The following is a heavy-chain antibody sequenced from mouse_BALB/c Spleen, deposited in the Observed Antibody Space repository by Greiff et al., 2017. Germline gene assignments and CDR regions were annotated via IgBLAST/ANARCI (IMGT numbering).Heavy chain of an antibody. CDR2: IRLKSDNYAT. D-gene: IGHD1-2*01. CDR3: TFLYGYSAWFAY. V-gene: IGHV6-6*02. Sequence: EVKVVESGGGLVQPGGSMKLSCVASGFTFSSYWMSWVRQSPEKGLEWVAEIRLKSDNYATHYAESVKGKFTISRDDSKSRLYLQMNSLRAEDTGIYYCTFLYGYSAWFAYWGQGTLVTVSA. J-gene: IGHJ3*01. CDR1: GFTFSSYW.